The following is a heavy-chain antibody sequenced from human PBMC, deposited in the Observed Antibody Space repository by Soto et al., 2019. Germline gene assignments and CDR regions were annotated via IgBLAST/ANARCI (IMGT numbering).Heavy chain of an antibody. J-gene: IGHJ5*01. D-gene: IGHD3-10*01. CDR3: TRAYGAETFDF. Sequence: ASVKVSCKASGYTFNNYDIHWVRQAPGHGLEWMGWMNPNSGNTGYAQNFRGRVTMTQNTAIGTAYMELSSLRSDDTATYYCTRAYGAETFDFWGQGTRVTV. CDR2: MNPNSGNT. V-gene: IGHV1-8*02. CDR1: GYTFNNYD.